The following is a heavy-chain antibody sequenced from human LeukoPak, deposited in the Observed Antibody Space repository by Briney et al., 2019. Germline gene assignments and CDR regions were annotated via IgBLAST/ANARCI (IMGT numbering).Heavy chain of an antibody. Sequence: ASVKVSCKASGYTFTSYGISWVRQAPGQGLEGMGWISAYNGNTNYAQKLQGRVTMTTDTSTSTAYMELRSLRSDDTAVYYCARWYCSSSSCSPFDYWGQGTLVTVSS. J-gene: IGHJ4*02. D-gene: IGHD2-2*01. CDR1: GYTFTSYG. CDR2: ISAYNGNT. CDR3: ARWYCSSSSCSPFDY. V-gene: IGHV1-18*01.